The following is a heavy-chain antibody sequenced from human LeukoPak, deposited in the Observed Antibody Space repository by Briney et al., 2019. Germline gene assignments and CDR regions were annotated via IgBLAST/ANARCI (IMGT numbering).Heavy chain of an antibody. J-gene: IGHJ2*01. D-gene: IGHD6-19*01. CDR3: AKFGVAAGTDYWYFDL. CDR1: GFTFSSYG. V-gene: IGHV3-30*18. Sequence: PGRSLRLSCVASGFTFSSYGMYWVRQAPGKGLERVAVVSYDGRYRYYADSVKGRFTISRDNSKNTLYLQMDSLRAEDTAVYYCAKFGVAAGTDYWYFDLWGRGTLVTVPS. CDR2: VSYDGRYR.